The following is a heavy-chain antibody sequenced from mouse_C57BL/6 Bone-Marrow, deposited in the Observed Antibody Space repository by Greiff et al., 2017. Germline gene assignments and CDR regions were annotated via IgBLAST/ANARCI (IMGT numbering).Heavy chain of an antibody. Sequence: QVQLQQSGAELVRPGTSVKVSCKASGYAFTNYLIEWVKQRPGQGLEWIGVINPGSGGTNYNEKFKGKATLTADKSSSTAYMQLSSLTSEDSAVYFCASSYNYYGSSYVDWYFDVWGTGTTVTVSS. J-gene: IGHJ1*03. V-gene: IGHV1-54*01. CDR2: INPGSGGT. CDR3: ASSYNYYGSSYVDWYFDV. CDR1: GYAFTNYL. D-gene: IGHD1-1*01.